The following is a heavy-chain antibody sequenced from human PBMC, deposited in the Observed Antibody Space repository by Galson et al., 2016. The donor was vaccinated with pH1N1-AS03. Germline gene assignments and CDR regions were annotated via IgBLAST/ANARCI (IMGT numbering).Heavy chain of an antibody. CDR1: GFTFSSYW. V-gene: IGHV3-7*03. Sequence: SLRLSCAASGFTFSSYWMSWVRQAPGKGLEWVANIKQDGSEKYYVDSVKGRFTISRDNAKNSRYLQMNSLRAEDTAVYYCEIVDSSTYSDGWVPFDYWGQGTLVTVSS. D-gene: IGHD5-24*01. J-gene: IGHJ4*02. CDR3: EIVDSSTYSDGWVPFDY. CDR2: IKQDGSEK.